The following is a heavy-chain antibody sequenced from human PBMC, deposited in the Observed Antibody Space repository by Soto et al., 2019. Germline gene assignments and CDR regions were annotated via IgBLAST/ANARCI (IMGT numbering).Heavy chain of an antibody. CDR2: INHSGST. D-gene: IGHD3-16*02. CDR1: GGSFSGYY. J-gene: IGHJ6*03. CDR3: ARARDLSDYYYYMDV. V-gene: IGHV4-34*01. Sequence: SETLSLTCAVYGGSFSGYYWSWIRQPPGKGLEWIGEINHSGSTNYNPSLKSRVTISVDTSKNQFSLKLSSVTAADTAVYYCARARDLSDYYYYMDVWGKGTTVTVSS.